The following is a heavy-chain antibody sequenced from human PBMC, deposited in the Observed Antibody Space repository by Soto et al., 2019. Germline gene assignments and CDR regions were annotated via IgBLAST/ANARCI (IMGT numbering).Heavy chain of an antibody. V-gene: IGHV4-4*07. CDR1: GASITGTSY. Sequence: QVQLQESGPGLMKPSETLSLTCTVSGASITGTSYWSWIRQPAGKGLEWIGRFSLSGTTNYNPSLRSRVTMSADVSKTRFSLRLTSVTAADTALYYCARGMTPPGAPAWYYFDSWGQGTLVTVSS. J-gene: IGHJ4*02. CDR3: ARGMTPPGAPAWYYFDS. D-gene: IGHD2-8*02. CDR2: FSLSGTT.